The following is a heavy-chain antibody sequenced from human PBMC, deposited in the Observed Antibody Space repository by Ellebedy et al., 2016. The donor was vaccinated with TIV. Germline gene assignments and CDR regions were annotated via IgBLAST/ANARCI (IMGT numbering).Heavy chain of an antibody. CDR2: ISYDGSNK. CDR1: GFTFSDYY. J-gene: IGHJ3*02. V-gene: IGHV3-30*03. Sequence: GESLKISCAASGFTFSDYYMSWIRQAPGKGLEWVAVISYDGSNKYYADSVKGRFTISRDNSKNTLYLQMNSLRAEDTAVYYCASLSLRTTRGAFDIWGQGTMVTVSS. CDR3: ASLSLRTTRGAFDI. D-gene: IGHD2-15*01.